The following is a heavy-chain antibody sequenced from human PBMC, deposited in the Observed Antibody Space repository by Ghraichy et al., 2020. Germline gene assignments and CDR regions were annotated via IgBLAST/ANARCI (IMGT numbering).Heavy chain of an antibody. CDR2: IRTKANSYAT. CDR1: GFTFSGSA. CDR3: TSTDKNYFDY. V-gene: IGHV3-73*01. D-gene: IGHD4-11*01. J-gene: IGHJ4*02. Sequence: GGSLRLSCAASGFTFSGSAMQWVRQASGKGLEWVGRIRTKANSYATTYAASVKGRFTISRDDSKNTAYLQMNSLKAEDTAVYYCTSTDKNYFDYWGQGTLVTVSS.